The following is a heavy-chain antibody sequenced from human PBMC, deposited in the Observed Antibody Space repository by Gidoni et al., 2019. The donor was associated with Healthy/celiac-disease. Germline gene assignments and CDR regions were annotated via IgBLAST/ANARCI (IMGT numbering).Heavy chain of an antibody. J-gene: IGHJ6*03. D-gene: IGHD3-3*01. Sequence: PLVSLGGGFVKLGGSLTPSCASSGFPSIAYYLSWLRQPPEKGLEWVSYMSSSGSTIYYADSEKGRFTSSRNNAKNSLYLQMNSLRAEDTAVYYCAGDLGDFWVYYMDVWGEGTTVTVSS. V-gene: IGHV3-11*01. CDR3: AGDLGDFWVYYMDV. CDR1: GFPSIAYY. CDR2: MSSSGSTI.